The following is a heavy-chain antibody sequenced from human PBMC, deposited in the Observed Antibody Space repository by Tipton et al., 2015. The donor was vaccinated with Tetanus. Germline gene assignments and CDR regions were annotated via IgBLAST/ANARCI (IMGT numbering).Heavy chain of an antibody. CDR3: ARTSGYLYSNH. J-gene: IGHJ1*01. CDR1: GGSISTYH. V-gene: IGHV4-59*01. Sequence: TLSLTCTVSGGSISTYHWNWIRQSPGKGLEWIGYTDYFGTTKYNPSLKSRVAMPVDTSKNQLSLKLSSVTSADTAVYYCARTSGYLYSNHWGQGTLVTVSS. D-gene: IGHD3-3*01. CDR2: TDYFGTT.